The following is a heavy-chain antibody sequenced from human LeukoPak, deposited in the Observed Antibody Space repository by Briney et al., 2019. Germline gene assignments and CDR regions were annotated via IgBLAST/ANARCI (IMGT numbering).Heavy chain of an antibody. J-gene: IGHJ4*02. D-gene: IGHD5-24*01. Sequence: SETLSLTCTVSGGSISSYYWSWIRQPPGKGLEWIGYIYYGGSTNYNPSPKSRVTISVDTSKNQFSLKLSSVTAADTAVYYCARVSVEMATTDYWGQGTLVTVSS. V-gene: IGHV4-59*01. CDR1: GGSISSYY. CDR3: ARVSVEMATTDY. CDR2: IYYGGST.